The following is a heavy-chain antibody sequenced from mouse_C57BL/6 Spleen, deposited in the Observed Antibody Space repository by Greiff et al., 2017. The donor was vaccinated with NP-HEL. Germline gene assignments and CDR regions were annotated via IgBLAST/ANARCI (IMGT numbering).Heavy chain of an antibody. J-gene: IGHJ3*01. V-gene: IGHV1-81*01. CDR3: ARERDYDGAWFAY. CDR1: GYTFTSYG. CDR2: IYPRSGNT. Sequence: QVQLQQSGAELARPGASVKLSCKASGYTFTSYGISWVKQRTGQGLEWIGEIYPRSGNTYYNEKFKGKAKLTADKSSSTAYMELRSLTSEDAAVYFCARERDYDGAWFAYWGQGTLVTVSA. D-gene: IGHD2-4*01.